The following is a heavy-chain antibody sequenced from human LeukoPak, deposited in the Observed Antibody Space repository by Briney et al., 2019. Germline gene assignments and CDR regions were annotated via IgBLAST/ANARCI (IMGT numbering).Heavy chain of an antibody. V-gene: IGHV4-34*01. J-gene: IGHJ4*02. CDR1: GGSFSGYY. Sequence: SETLSLTCAVYGGSFSGYYWSWIRQPPGKGLEWNGEINHSGSTNYNPSLKSRVTISVDTSKNQFSLKLGSVTAADTAVYYCASAIVVVPAALGYWGQGTLVTVSS. D-gene: IGHD2-2*01. CDR3: ASAIVVVPAALGY. CDR2: INHSGST.